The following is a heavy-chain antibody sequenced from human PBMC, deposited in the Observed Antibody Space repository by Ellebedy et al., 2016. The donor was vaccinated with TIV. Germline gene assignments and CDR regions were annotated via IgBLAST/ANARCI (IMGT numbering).Heavy chain of an antibody. CDR2: IGTAGNT. V-gene: IGHV3-13*01. J-gene: IGHJ3*02. CDR1: EFTISSYE. D-gene: IGHD4-17*01. Sequence: GGSLRLSCAASEFTISSYEMHWVRQSTGKRLEWVSAIGTAGNTFYTDSVKGRFTISRDNAKNSVYLEINSLRAGDTAVHYCVREGNYGTSMDPFDIWGQGTMVTVSS. CDR3: VREGNYGTSMDPFDI.